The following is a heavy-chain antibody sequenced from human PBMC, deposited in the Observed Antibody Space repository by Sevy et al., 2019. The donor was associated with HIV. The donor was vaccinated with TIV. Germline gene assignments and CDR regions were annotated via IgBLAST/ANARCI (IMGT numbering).Heavy chain of an antibody. J-gene: IGHJ4*02. CDR1: GYTFTSYG. CDR3: ARARRSIAGAGKDKDY. D-gene: IGHD6-19*01. V-gene: IGHV1-18*04. CDR2: ISAYNGNT. Sequence: ASVKVSCKASGYTFTSYGISWVRQAPGQGLEWMGWISAYNGNTNYAQKLQGRVTMTTDTSTSTAYMELRSLRADDTAVYYCARARRSIAGAGKDKDYWGQGTLVTVSS.